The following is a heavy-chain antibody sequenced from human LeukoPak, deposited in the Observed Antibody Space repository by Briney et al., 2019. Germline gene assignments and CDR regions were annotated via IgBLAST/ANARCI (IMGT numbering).Heavy chain of an antibody. CDR3: AISVEMATITEYYFDY. CDR1: GGTFSSYA. CDR2: IIPIFGTA. J-gene: IGHJ4*02. V-gene: IGHV1-69*13. Sequence: SVKVSCKASGGTFSSYAISWVRQAPGQGLEWMGGIIPIFGTANYAQKFRGRVTITADESTSTAYMELSSLRSEDTAVYYCAISVEMATITEYYFDYWGQGTLVTVSS. D-gene: IGHD5-24*01.